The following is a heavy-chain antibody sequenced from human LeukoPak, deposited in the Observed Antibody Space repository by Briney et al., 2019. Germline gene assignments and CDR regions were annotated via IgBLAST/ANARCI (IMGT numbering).Heavy chain of an antibody. CDR2: IYYSGST. CDR3: ARVGGEGVTYP. Sequence: SETLSLTCTVSGGSISSSSYYGGWIRQPPGKGLEWIGSIYYSGSTYYNPSLKSRVTISVDTSKNQFSLKLSSVTAADTAVYYCARVGGEGVTYPWGQGTLVTVSS. J-gene: IGHJ4*02. D-gene: IGHD2-21*02. V-gene: IGHV4-39*07. CDR1: GGSISSSSYY.